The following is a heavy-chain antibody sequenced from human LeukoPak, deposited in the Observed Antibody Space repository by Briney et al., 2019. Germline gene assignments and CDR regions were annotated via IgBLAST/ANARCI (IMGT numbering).Heavy chain of an antibody. CDR2: INPNSGGT. D-gene: IGHD4-17*01. CDR1: GYAFTGYY. CDR3: ARDGSDYGDDKGSGDWFDP. V-gene: IGHV1-2*02. Sequence: ASVTVSCKASGYAFTGYYMHWVRQAPGQGLEWMGWINPNSGGTNYAQKFQGRVTMTRDTSISTAYMELSRLRSDDTAVYYCARDGSDYGDDKGSGDWFDPWGQGTLVTVSS. J-gene: IGHJ5*02.